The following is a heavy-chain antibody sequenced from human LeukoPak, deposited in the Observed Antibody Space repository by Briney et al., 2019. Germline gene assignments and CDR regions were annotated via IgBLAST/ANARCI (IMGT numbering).Heavy chain of an antibody. CDR2: INHSGST. V-gene: IGHV4-34*01. CDR1: GGSFSGYY. J-gene: IGHJ4*02. Sequence: SETLSLTCAVYGGSFSGYYWSWIRQPPGKGLEWIGEINHSGSTNYNPSLKSRVTISVDTSKNQFSLKLSSVTAADTAVYYCARPHAGYDSSGYFYYFDYWGQGTLVTVSS. D-gene: IGHD3-22*01. CDR3: ARPHAGYDSSGYFYYFDY.